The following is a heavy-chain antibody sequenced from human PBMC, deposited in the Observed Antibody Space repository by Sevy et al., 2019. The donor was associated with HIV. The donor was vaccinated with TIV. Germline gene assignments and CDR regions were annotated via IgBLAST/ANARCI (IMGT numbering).Heavy chain of an antibody. Sequence: ASVNVSCKVSGYTLTKLSIHWVRQAPGKGLEWLGDFDPQDDEIIYAQRFQGRLTMTKDTSTETAYMELSSLTSEDTAVYYCATVGLRYYSGSSSYQGDWFDPWGQGTLVTVSS. V-gene: IGHV1-24*01. CDR1: GYTLTKLS. CDR3: ATVGLRYYSGSSSYQGDWFDP. D-gene: IGHD2-15*01. J-gene: IGHJ5*02. CDR2: FDPQDDEI.